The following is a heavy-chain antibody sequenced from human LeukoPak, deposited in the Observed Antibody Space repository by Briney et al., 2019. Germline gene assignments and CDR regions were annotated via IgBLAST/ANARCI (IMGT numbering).Heavy chain of an antibody. D-gene: IGHD4-17*01. CDR3: ARGAVTTRSYYYYYMDV. V-gene: IGHV4-34*01. J-gene: IGHJ6*03. CDR2: INHSGST. CDR1: GGSFSGYY. Sequence: SETLSLTCAVYGGSFSGYYWSWIRQPPGKGLEWIVEINHSGSTNYNPSLKSRVTISVDTSKNQFSLKLRSVTAADTAVYYCARGAVTTRSYYYYYMDVWGKGTTVTVSS.